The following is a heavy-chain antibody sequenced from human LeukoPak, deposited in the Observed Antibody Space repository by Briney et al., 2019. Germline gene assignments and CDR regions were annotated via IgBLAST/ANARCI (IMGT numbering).Heavy chain of an antibody. J-gene: IGHJ4*02. V-gene: IGHV1-24*01. CDR3: ATGPRPKQLETF. D-gene: IGHD6-13*01. CDR1: GYTLTDLS. CDR2: FDPEDGET. Sequence: GASVKVSCKVSGYTLTDLSMHWVRQAPGKGLEWMGGFDPEDGETIYAQKFQGRVTMTEDTSTDTAYMELCSLRSEDTAVYYCATGPRPKQLETFWGQGPLVTVSS.